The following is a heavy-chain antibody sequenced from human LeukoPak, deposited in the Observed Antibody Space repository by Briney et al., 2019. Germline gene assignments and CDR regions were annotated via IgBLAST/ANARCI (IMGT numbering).Heavy chain of an antibody. CDR1: GFTFSSYG. D-gene: IGHD2-2*01. J-gene: IGHJ4*02. CDR2: IWYDGSNK. Sequence: SGGSLRLSCAASGFTFSSYGMHWVRQAPGKGLEWVAVIWYDGSNKYYADSVKGRFTISRDNSKNTLYLQMNSLRAEDTAVYYCARPYCSSSSTTCYYLDYWGQGTLVTVSS. CDR3: ARPYCSSSSTTCYYLDY. V-gene: IGHV3-33*01.